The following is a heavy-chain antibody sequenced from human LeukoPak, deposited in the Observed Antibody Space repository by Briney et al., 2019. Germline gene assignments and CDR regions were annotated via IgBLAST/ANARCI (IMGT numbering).Heavy chain of an antibody. J-gene: IGHJ6*02. V-gene: IGHV3-74*01. CDR3: ARAKVTVTDYYYYGMDV. CDR2: INSDGSST. CDR1: GFTFSSYR. Sequence: GGSLRLSCAASGFTFSSYRMHWVRQAPGKGLVWVSRINSDGSSTSYADSVKGRFTISRDNAKNTLYLQMNSLRAEDTAVYYCARAKVTVTDYYYYGMDVWGQGTTVTVSS. D-gene: IGHD4-17*01.